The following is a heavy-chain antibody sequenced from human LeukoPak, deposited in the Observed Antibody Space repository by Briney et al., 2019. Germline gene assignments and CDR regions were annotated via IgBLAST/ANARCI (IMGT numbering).Heavy chain of an antibody. V-gene: IGHV3-21*01. CDR1: GFTFSSYS. D-gene: IGHD6-13*01. Sequence: GGSLRLSCAVSGFTFSSYSMNWVRQAPGKGLEWVSSISSSSSYIYYADSVKGRFTISRDNAKNSLYLQMNSLRAEDTAVYYCARVLTYSSSWYIFDYWGQGTLVTVSS. J-gene: IGHJ4*02. CDR3: ARVLTYSSSWYIFDY. CDR2: ISSSSSYI.